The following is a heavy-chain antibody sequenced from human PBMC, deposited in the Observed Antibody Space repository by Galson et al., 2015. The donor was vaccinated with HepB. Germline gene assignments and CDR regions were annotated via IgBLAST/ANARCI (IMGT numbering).Heavy chain of an antibody. Sequence: SLRLSCAASGLTFSSYGMHWVRQAPGKGLEWVAVISYDGSNKYYADSVKGRFTISRDNSKNTLYLQMNSLRAEDTAVYYCAKAWYYDFWSGIDYWGQGTLVTVSS. D-gene: IGHD3-3*01. CDR2: ISYDGSNK. J-gene: IGHJ4*02. CDR1: GLTFSSYG. CDR3: AKAWYYDFWSGIDY. V-gene: IGHV3-30*18.